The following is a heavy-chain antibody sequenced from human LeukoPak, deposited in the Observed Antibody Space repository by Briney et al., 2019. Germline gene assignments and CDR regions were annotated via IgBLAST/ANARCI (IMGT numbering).Heavy chain of an antibody. CDR1: GFTFRNFP. CDR2: KSPDGASQ. J-gene: IGHJ4*02. V-gene: IGHV3-30*01. D-gene: IGHD2-21*02. CDR3: VSDTAD. Sequence: PGGSLRLFCAASGFTFRNFPMHWVRQAPGKVLEWLALKSPDGASQYYADSVRGRFTISRDNSKNNLSLQMNSLTVEDTAMYYGVSDTADWGQGTLVTVSS.